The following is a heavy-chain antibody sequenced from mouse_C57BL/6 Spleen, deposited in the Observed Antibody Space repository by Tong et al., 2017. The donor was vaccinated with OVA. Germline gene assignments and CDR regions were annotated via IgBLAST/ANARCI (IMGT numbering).Heavy chain of an antibody. V-gene: IGHV5-17*01. CDR1: GFTFSDYG. J-gene: IGHJ3*01. CDR2: ISSGSSTI. D-gene: IGHD1-1*01. CDR3: ARITTVVERAY. Sequence: EVQLQESGGGLVKPGGSLKLSCAASGFTFSDYGMHWVRQAPEKGLEWVAYISSGSSTIYYADTVKGRFTISRDNAKNTLFLQMTSLRSEDTAMYYCARITTVVERAYWGQGTLVTVSA.